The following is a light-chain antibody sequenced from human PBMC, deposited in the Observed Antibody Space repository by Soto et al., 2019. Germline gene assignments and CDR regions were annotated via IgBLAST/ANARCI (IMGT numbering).Light chain of an antibody. CDR2: AAS. Sequence: DIQMTQSPSSLSASVGDRVTITCRASQNISSFLNWYQQKPGKAPKLLIYAASSLHSGVPSRFSGSGSGTDFALTISSLQPEDFATYYCQQSYSTPETFGQGTKVEI. CDR3: QQSYSTPET. J-gene: IGKJ1*01. CDR1: QNISSF. V-gene: IGKV1-39*01.